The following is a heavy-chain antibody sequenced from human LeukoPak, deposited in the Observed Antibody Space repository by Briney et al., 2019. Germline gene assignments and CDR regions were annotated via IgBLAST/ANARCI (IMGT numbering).Heavy chain of an antibody. CDR3: ARDLKQQLVLGAFDI. CDR1: GGSISSYY. V-gene: IGHV4-59*01. J-gene: IGHJ3*02. CDR2: FYYSGST. Sequence: SETLSLTCTVSGGSISSYYWSWIRQPPGKGLEGMGYFYYSGSTNYNPSLKSRVTISVDTSKNQFSLKLSSVTAADTAVYYCARDLKQQLVLGAFDIWGQGTMVTVSS. D-gene: IGHD6-13*01.